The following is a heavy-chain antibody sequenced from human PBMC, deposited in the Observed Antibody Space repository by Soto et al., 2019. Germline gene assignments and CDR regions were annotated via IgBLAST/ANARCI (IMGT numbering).Heavy chain of an antibody. V-gene: IGHV3-30*18. D-gene: IGHD6-19*01. Sequence: QVQLVESGGSVVQPGRSLRLSCAASGFTFRSYGMHWVRQAPGKGLEWVALISYDGSAIYYADSVKGRFTISRDVSKNTLFLQMNSLRAEDTAVYYCAKESPVAAYSWGQGTLVTVAS. CDR3: AKESPVAAYS. J-gene: IGHJ4*02. CDR1: GFTFRSYG. CDR2: ISYDGSAI.